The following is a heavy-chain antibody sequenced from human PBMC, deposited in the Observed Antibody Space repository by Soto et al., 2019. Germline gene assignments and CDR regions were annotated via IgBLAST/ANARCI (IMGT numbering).Heavy chain of an antibody. Sequence: QVQLVESGGGVVQPGRSPRLSCAASGFTFSAYGMHWVRQAPGRGLEWVAIISHDGSYKAYADSVKGRFTIARDNSKGALYLLLNSLRPDDSALYYCAKDPEGGNDYFDHWGQGTQVTVSS. CDR2: ISHDGSYK. CDR3: AKDPEGGNDYFDH. D-gene: IGHD2-15*01. CDR1: GFTFSAYG. J-gene: IGHJ4*02. V-gene: IGHV3-30*18.